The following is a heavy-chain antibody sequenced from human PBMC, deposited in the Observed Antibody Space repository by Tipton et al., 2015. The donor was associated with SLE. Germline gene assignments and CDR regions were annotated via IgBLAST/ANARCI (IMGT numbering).Heavy chain of an antibody. Sequence: TLSLTCTVSGYSITSHYWTWIRQSPGKGLEWIGYIYNTGSTNYNPSLKSRVTIELDPSKNQFSLKLSSVTAADTAIYYCVREPLLYDDYGGGFDPWGQGTLVTVSS. V-gene: IGHV4-59*11. CDR2: IYNTGST. J-gene: IGHJ5*02. CDR3: VREPLLYDDYGGGFDP. CDR1: GYSITSHY. D-gene: IGHD4-23*01.